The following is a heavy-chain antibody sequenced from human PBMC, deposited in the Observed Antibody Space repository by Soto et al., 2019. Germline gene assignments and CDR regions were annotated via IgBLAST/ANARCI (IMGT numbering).Heavy chain of an antibody. CDR3: ARSHVVVPAALQFYFDY. J-gene: IGHJ4*02. CDR1: GFTFSSYS. D-gene: IGHD2-2*01. CDR2: ISSSSSYI. V-gene: IGHV3-21*01. Sequence: GGSLRLSCAASGFTFSSYSMNWVRQAPGKGLEWVSSISSSSSYIYYADSVKGRFTISRDNAKNSLYLQMNSLRAEDTAVYYCARSHVVVPAALQFYFDYWGQGTLVTVSS.